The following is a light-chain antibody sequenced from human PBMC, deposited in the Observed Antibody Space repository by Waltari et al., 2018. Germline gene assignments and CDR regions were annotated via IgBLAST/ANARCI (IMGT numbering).Light chain of an antibody. V-gene: IGKV3-15*01. CDR3: QQYNTWPPLT. Sequence: EIVMTQSPATLSLSPGESATLSCKASQNVYTNLAWYQQKPGQAPRLLSSGASARATGVPSRFRGSGSGTEFTLTISSLQSDDFAVYYCQQYNTWPPLTFGGGTRVDIK. CDR2: GAS. CDR1: QNVYTN. J-gene: IGKJ4*01.